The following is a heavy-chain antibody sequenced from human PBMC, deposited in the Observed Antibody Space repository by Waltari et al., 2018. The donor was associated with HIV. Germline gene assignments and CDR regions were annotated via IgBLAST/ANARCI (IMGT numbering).Heavy chain of an antibody. J-gene: IGHJ6*02. V-gene: IGHV3-21*01. CDR1: GFTFSSYS. CDR3: ARDFWGGYYYGMDV. D-gene: IGHD3-16*01. CDR2: IRSSSMYI. Sequence: EVQLVESGGGLVKPGGSLRLSCAASGFTFSSYSMNWVRQAPGKGLEWVSIIRSSSMYIYYADSVKGRCTISRDNAKNSLYLQINSLRAEYTAVYYCARDFWGGYYYGMDVWGQGTTVTVSS.